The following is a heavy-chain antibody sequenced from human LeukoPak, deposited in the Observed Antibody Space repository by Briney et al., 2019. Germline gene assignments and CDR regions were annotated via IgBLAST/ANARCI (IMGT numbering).Heavy chain of an antibody. J-gene: IGHJ5*02. CDR2: IYHSGST. V-gene: IGHV4-30-2*02. Sequence: PSETLSLTCTVSGGSISSGGYYWSWIRQPPGKGLEWIGYIYHSGSTYYNPSLKSRVTISVDTSKNQFSLKLSSVTAADTAVYYCARRITMVRGDNWFDPWGQGTLVTVSS. D-gene: IGHD3-10*01. CDR3: ARRITMVRGDNWFDP. CDR1: GGSISSGGYY.